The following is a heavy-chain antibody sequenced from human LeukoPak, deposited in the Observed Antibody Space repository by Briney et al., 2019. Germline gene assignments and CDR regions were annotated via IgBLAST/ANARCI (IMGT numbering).Heavy chain of an antibody. D-gene: IGHD6-19*01. CDR3: AKDRKVRFTELLLQSSGWYQFDS. CDR1: GFTFSSYS. V-gene: IGHV3-21*04. CDR2: ISSSSSYI. J-gene: IGHJ4*02. Sequence: GGSLRLSCAASGFTFSSYSMNWVRQAPGKGLEWVSSISSSSSYIYYADSVKGRFTISRDNSKNTLFLYMNSLRAEDTAVYYCAKDRKVRFTELLLQSSGWYQFDSWGQGALVTVSS.